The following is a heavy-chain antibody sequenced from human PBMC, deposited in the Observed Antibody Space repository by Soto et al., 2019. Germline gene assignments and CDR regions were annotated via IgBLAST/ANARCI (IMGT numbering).Heavy chain of an antibody. CDR2: INAGNGNT. V-gene: IGHV1-3*05. D-gene: IGHD2-21*02. CDR1: GYTFTSYA. Sequence: QVQLVQSGAEEKKPGASVKVSCKASGYTFTSYAMHWVRQAPRQRLEWMGWINAGNGNTKYSQKFQGRVTITRDTSASTAYMELSSLRSEDTAVYHCARSIVVVTALDYWGQGTLVTVSS. CDR3: ARSIVVVTALDY. J-gene: IGHJ4*02.